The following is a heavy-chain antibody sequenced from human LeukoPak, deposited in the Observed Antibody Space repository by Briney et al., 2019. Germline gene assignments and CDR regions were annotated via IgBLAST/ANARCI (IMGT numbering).Heavy chain of an antibody. Sequence: GGSLRLSCAASGFTFSSYWMHWVRQAPGKGLVWVSRNNSDGSSTSYADSVKGRFTISRDNAKNTLYLQMNSLRAEDTAVYYCARGGSGCYVGGSFDYWGQGTLVTVSS. D-gene: IGHD6-19*01. CDR2: NNSDGSST. V-gene: IGHV3-74*01. CDR1: GFTFSSYW. CDR3: ARGGSGCYVGGSFDY. J-gene: IGHJ4*02.